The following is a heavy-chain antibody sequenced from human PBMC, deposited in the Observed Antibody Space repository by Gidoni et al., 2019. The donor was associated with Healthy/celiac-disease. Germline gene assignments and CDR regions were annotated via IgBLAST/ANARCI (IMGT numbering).Heavy chain of an antibody. D-gene: IGHD5-12*01. CDR2: ISSSGSTI. CDR1: GCTCRSYE. Sequence: EVQLVESGGGLVQPGGSLRLSCAASGCTCRSYEMHWVRQAPGKGLEWVSYISSSGSTIYYADSVKGRFTISRDNAKNSLYLQMNSLRAEDTAVYYCARDGVRYGGYVMRVYYFDYWGQGTLVTVSS. V-gene: IGHV3-48*03. CDR3: ARDGVRYGGYVMRVYYFDY. J-gene: IGHJ4*02.